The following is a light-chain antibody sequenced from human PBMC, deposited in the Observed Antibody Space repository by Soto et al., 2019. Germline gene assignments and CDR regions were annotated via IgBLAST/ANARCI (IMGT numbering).Light chain of an antibody. CDR3: QQSYSTPIT. CDR1: QSISSY. J-gene: IGKJ5*01. V-gene: IGKV1-39*01. CDR2: AAS. Sequence: DFQMTQSPSSLSASVGDIFTITCLASQSISSYLNWYQQKPGKAPKLLIYAASSLQSGVPSRFSGSGSGTDFTLTISSLQPEDFATYYCQQSYSTPITFGQGTRLEIK.